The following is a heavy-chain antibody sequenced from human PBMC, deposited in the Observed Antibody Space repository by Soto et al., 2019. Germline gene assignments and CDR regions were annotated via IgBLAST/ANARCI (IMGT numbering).Heavy chain of an antibody. Sequence: EVQLVESGGGLVKPGGSLRLSCAASGFTFSSYSMNWVRQAPGKGLEWVSSISSSSSYIYYADSVKGRFTISRDNAKNSLYLQMNSRRAEDTAVYYCARLISRVGATDYWGQGTLVTVSS. V-gene: IGHV3-21*01. J-gene: IGHJ4*02. CDR3: ARLISRVGATDY. CDR2: ISSSSSYI. D-gene: IGHD1-26*01. CDR1: GFTFSSYS.